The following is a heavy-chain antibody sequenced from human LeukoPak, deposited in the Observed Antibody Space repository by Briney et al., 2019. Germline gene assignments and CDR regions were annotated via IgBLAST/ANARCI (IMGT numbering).Heavy chain of an antibody. CDR1: GFTFSSPW. J-gene: IGHJ4*02. CDR3: GRNRGTSD. D-gene: IGHD7-27*01. Sequence: GGSLRPSCAASGFTFSSPWMTWVRQAPGKGLEWVANIKQDGSEKNYMDSVKGRFTISRDNAKNSLYLQMNSLRAEDTAVYYCGRNRGTSDWGQGTLVTVSS. V-gene: IGHV3-7*01. CDR2: IKQDGSEK.